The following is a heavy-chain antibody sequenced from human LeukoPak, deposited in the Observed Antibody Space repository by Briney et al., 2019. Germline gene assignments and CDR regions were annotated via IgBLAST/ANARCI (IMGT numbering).Heavy chain of an antibody. CDR2: ISGSGGST. Sequence: GGSLRLSCAASGFTFSSYAMSWVRQAPGKGLEWVSAISGSGGSTYYADSVKGRFTISRDNSKNTLYLQMNSLRAEDTAVYYCAKGLIGSGWYGAEYFQHWGQGTLVTVSS. D-gene: IGHD6-19*01. V-gene: IGHV3-23*01. CDR1: GFTFSSYA. CDR3: AKGLIGSGWYGAEYFQH. J-gene: IGHJ1*01.